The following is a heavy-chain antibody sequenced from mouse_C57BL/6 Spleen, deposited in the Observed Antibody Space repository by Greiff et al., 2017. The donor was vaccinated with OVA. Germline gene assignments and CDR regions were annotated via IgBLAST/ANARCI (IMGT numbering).Heavy chain of an antibody. CDR1: GYTFTSYW. CDR3: TRSGYYGNYVGYFDV. Sequence: VQLQQSGTVLARPGASVKMSCKTSGYTFTSYWMHWVKQRPGQGLEWIGAIYPGNSDTSYNQKFKGKAKLTAVTSASTAYMELSSLTNEDSAVYYCTRSGYYGNYVGYFDVWGTGTTVTVSS. J-gene: IGHJ1*03. CDR2: IYPGNSDT. V-gene: IGHV1-5*01. D-gene: IGHD2-1*01.